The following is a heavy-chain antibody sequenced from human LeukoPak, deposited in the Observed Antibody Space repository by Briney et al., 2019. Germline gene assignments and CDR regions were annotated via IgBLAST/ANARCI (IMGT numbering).Heavy chain of an antibody. CDR1: GFTVSSNY. Sequence: GGSLRLSCAASGFTVSSNYMSWVRQAPGKGLEWVPAISGSGGSTYYADSVKGRFTISRDNAKNSLYLQMNSLRAEDTAVYYCARGGVVVPAATPFDYWGLGTLVTVSS. D-gene: IGHD2-2*01. CDR2: ISGSGGST. V-gene: IGHV3-11*04. J-gene: IGHJ4*02. CDR3: ARGGVVVPAATPFDY.